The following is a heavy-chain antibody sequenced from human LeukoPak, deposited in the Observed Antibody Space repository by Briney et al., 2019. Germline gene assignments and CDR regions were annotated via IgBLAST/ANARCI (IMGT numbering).Heavy chain of an antibody. CDR1: GFTFSGYT. CDR3: ARDKGGVIVLMVYADYAFDI. D-gene: IGHD2-8*01. J-gene: IGHJ3*02. V-gene: IGHV3-21*01. Sequence: GGSLRLSYAAPGFTFSGYTMNWVRQAPGRGLEWVASINALSNDIHYTDSLKGRFTISRDNAKNSLYLQMNSLRAEDTAVYYCARDKGGVIVLMVYADYAFDIWGQGTMVTVSS. CDR2: INALSNDI.